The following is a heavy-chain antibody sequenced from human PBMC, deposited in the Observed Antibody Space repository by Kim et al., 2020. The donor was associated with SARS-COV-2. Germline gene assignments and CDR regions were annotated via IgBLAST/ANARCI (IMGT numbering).Heavy chain of an antibody. CDR3: ARPRGVGAHFAY. CDR1: GGSISSSSYY. V-gene: IGHV4-39*01. J-gene: IGHJ4*02. Sequence: SETLSLTCTVSGGSISSSSYYWGWIRQPPGKGLEWIGSIYYSGSTYYNPSLKSRVTISVDTSKNQFSLKLSSVTAADTAVYYCARPRGVGAHFAYWGQGT. D-gene: IGHD1-26*01. CDR2: IYYSGST.